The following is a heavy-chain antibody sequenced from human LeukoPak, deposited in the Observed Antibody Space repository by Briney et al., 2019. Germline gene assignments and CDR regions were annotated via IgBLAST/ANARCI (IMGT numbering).Heavy chain of an antibody. D-gene: IGHD6-19*01. CDR3: ARIRLGSGCYDY. Sequence: SGPALVQPTQTLTLTCTFSGFSLNTHGRCVSWIRQPPGKALQWLARIDWDDDKYYTTSLKTRLTISKDTSKYLLVLTITNMDPVDTATYSCARIRLGSGCYDYWGQGIRVTVSS. J-gene: IGHJ4*02. CDR2: IDWDDDK. V-gene: IGHV2-70*11. CDR1: GFSLNTHGRC.